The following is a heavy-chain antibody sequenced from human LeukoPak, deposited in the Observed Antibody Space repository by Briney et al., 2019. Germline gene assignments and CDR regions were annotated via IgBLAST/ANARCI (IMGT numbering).Heavy chain of an antibody. CDR1: GYSISSGYH. V-gene: IGHV4-38-2*01. D-gene: IGHD3-22*01. J-gene: IGHJ1*01. CDR3: ARVVQSTDSSGFYLPEYFQH. Sequence: NSSETLCLTCAVSGYSISSGYHWGWIRQPPGKGLEWIGSIHHSGSTYYNPSLKSRVTISVDTSKNQFSLQLSPVTAADTAVYYCARVVQSTDSSGFYLPEYFQHWGQGTLVTVSS. CDR2: IHHSGST.